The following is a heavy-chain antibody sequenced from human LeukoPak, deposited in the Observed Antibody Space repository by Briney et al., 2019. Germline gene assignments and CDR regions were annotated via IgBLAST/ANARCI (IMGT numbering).Heavy chain of an antibody. J-gene: IGHJ4*02. D-gene: IGHD1-26*01. V-gene: IGHV3-53*01. Sequence: GGSLRLSCAASGFSVSSNYMSWVRQAPGKGLDWVSVINSGGSTYYADPVKGRFTISRGNSKNTVYLQMIGLRVEDTAVYYCARYVSWDYFDYWGQGTLVTVSS. CDR2: INSGGST. CDR1: GFSVSSNY. CDR3: ARYVSWDYFDY.